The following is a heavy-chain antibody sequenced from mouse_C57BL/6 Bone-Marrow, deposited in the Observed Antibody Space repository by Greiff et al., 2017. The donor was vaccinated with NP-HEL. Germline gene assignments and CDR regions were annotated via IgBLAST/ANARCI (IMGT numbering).Heavy chain of an antibody. CDR1: GFTFSSYA. V-gene: IGHV5S21*01. CDR2: ISSGGDYI. CDR3: TRRTGTNFDD. D-gene: IGHD4-1*01. Sequence: EVKLMESGEGLVKPGGSLKLSCAASGFTFSSYAMSWVRQTPEKRLEWVAYISSGGDYIYYADTVKGRFTISRDNARNTLYLKMSSLKSEDTAMYYCTRRTGTNFDDWGQGTTLTVSS. J-gene: IGHJ2*01.